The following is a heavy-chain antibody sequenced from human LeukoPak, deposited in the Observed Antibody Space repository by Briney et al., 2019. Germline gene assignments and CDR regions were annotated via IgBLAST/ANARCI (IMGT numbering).Heavy chain of an antibody. Sequence: ASVKVSCKASGYTFTSYVINWVRQATAQGLEWMGWMNPNSGNRGYAQKFQGRVTMTRNTAISTAYMELSSLRSEDTAVYYCARGLRYYDSSGYYSFDFWGQGTLVTVSS. J-gene: IGHJ4*02. D-gene: IGHD3-22*01. CDR2: MNPNSGNR. CDR3: ARGLRYYDSSGYYSFDF. CDR1: GYTFTSYV. V-gene: IGHV1-8*01.